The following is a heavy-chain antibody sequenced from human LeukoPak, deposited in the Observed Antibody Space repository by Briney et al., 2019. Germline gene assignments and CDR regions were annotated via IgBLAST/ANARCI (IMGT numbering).Heavy chain of an antibody. V-gene: IGHV4-34*01. CDR3: ARHRGTAMVLN. Sequence: SETLSLTCAVYGGSFSGYYWSWIRQPPGKGLEWIGEINHSGSTNYNPSLKSRVTISVDTSKNQLSLKLSSVTAADTAVYYCARHRGTAMVLNWGQGTLVTVSS. CDR1: GGSFSGYY. D-gene: IGHD5-18*01. J-gene: IGHJ4*02. CDR2: INHSGST.